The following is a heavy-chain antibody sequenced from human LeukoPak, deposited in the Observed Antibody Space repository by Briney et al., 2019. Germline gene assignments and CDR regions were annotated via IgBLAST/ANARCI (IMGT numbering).Heavy chain of an antibody. D-gene: IGHD3-10*01. CDR3: SRERFGEFDN. CDR1: GFTFSSYW. Sequence: PGGSLRMPRAASGFTFSSYWMHWVRQAPGKGLMWVSRINPDGSFISYADSVKGRFTFSRDNAKNTLYLQMNSLRDDDTAVYYCSRERFGEFDNGDHASLVTVSS. CDR2: INPDGSFI. J-gene: IGHJ4*01. V-gene: IGHV3-74*01.